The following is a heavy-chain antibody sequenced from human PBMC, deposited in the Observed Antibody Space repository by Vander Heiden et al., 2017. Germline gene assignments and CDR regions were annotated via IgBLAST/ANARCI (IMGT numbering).Heavy chain of an antibody. V-gene: IGHV4-59*02. CDR2: IYDSGSP. D-gene: IGHD3-22*01. Sequence: QVQLQASGPGLVKPSETLSLTCTVSGCVVSSYYWNWSRQPPGKGLEWIGHIYDSGSPDYNPSLKSRVTMSIDTSKNQISLILSSVTAADTAVYYCAREGSGNYFDLGYYYYGMDVWGQGTTVTVSS. J-gene: IGHJ6*02. CDR1: GCVVSSYY. CDR3: AREGSGNYFDLGYYYYGMDV.